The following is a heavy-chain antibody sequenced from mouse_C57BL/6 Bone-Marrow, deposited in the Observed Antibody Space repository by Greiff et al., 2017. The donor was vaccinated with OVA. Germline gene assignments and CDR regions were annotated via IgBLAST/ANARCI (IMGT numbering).Heavy chain of an antibody. V-gene: IGHV5-2*01. CDR1: EYEFPSHD. Sequence: EVHLVESGGGLVQPGESLKLSCESNEYEFPSHDMSWVRKTPEKRLELVAAINSDGGSTYYPDTMERRFIISRDNTKKTLYLQMSSLRSEDTALDSSQLRLLYAMDYWGQGTSVTVSS. CDR3: QLRLLYAMDY. J-gene: IGHJ4*01. D-gene: IGHD3-2*02. CDR2: INSDGGST.